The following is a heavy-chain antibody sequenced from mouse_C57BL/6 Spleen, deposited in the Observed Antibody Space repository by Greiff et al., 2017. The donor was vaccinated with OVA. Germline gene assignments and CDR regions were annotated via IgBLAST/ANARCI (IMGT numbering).Heavy chain of an antibody. J-gene: IGHJ2*01. Sequence: VQLKQSGPELVKPGASVKISCKASGYSFTGYYMNWVKQSPEKSLEWIGEINPSTGGTTYNQKFKAKATLTVDKSSSTAYMQLKSLTSEDSAVYYCASGNYYWGQGTTLTVSS. D-gene: IGHD2-1*01. CDR1: GYSFTGYY. CDR3: ASGNYY. CDR2: INPSTGGT. V-gene: IGHV1-42*01.